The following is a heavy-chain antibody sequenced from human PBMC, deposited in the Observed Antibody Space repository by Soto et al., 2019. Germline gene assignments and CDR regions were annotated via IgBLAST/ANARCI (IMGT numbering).Heavy chain of an antibody. V-gene: IGHV1-18*01. CDR3: ARGSSPVDFAY. Sequence: QVQLVQSGAEVKKPGASVKVSCKTSGYTFSNYGINWVRQAPGQGLEWMVWIHAYNGKTNFAQRLQGSVTLTTDTSTSTSYMELMRLRSDDTAVYYCARGSSPVDFAYWGQGTLVTVSS. CDR1: GYTFSNYG. D-gene: IGHD6-13*01. J-gene: IGHJ4*02. CDR2: IHAYNGKT.